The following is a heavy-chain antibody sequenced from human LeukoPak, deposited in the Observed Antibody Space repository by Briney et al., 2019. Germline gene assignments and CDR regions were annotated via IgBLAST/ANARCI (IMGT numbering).Heavy chain of an antibody. CDR2: IYHSGST. V-gene: IGHV4-4*02. Sequence: SGTLSLTCAVSGGSISSSNWWSWVRQPPGKGLEWIGEIYHSGSTNYIPSLKSRVTISVDRSKNQFSLKLSSVTAADTAVYYCARDGYCSSTSCYGGFDYWGQGTLVTVSS. D-gene: IGHD2-2*01. CDR3: ARDGYCSSTSCYGGFDY. J-gene: IGHJ4*02. CDR1: GGSISSSNW.